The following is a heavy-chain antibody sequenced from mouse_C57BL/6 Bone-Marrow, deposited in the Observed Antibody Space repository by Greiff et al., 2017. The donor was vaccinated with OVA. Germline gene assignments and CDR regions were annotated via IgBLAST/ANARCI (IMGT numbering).Heavy chain of an antibody. CDR2: FYPGSGST. D-gene: IGHD2-2*01. CDR1: GYTFTSYW. V-gene: IGHV1-55*01. J-gene: IGHJ2*01. Sequence: QVQLQQPGAELVKPGASVKMSCKASGYTFTSYWITWVKQRPGQGLEWIGDFYPGSGSTNYNEKFKSKATLTVDTSSSTVYMQLSSLTSEDSAVYYCAILWLRRRGYYFDYWGQGTTLTVSS. CDR3: AILWLRRRGYYFDY.